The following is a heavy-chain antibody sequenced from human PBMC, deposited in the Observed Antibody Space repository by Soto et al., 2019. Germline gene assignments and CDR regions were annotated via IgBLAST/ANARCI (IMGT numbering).Heavy chain of an antibody. V-gene: IGHV1-69*06. Sequence: SVKVSCKXSGGTFGSDAITWVRQAPGQGLEWVGRIIPIFGTTNYAQNLQGRVTISADKSTLTSYMELHSLTSDDTALYYCARDRTDSGYYTNWLDPWGQGTQVTVSS. D-gene: IGHD3-22*01. CDR3: ARDRTDSGYYTNWLDP. J-gene: IGHJ5*02. CDR1: GGTFGSDA. CDR2: IIPIFGTT.